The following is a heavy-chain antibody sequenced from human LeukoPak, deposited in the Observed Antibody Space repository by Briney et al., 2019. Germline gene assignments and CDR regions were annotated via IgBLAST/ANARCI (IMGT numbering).Heavy chain of an antibody. V-gene: IGHV3-30-3*01. D-gene: IGHD1-20*01. CDR1: GFTFSSYA. CDR2: ISYDGSNK. CDR3: ARDNWNHMRAFDI. J-gene: IGHJ3*02. Sequence: GGSLRLSCAASGFTFSSYAMHWVRQAPGKGLEWVAVISYDGSNKYYADSVKGRFTISRDNSKNTLYLQMNSLRAEDTAVYYCARDNWNHMRAFDIWGQGTVVTVSS.